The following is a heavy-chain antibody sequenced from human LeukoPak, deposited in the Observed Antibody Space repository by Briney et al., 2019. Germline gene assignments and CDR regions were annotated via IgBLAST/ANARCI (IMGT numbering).Heavy chain of an antibody. CDR1: GGSIRSYY. CDR3: ARDLRSWHEYYMDV. Sequence: SETLSLTCTVSGGSIRSYYWNWIRQPPGKGLEWIGYISYSGSTNYNPSLKSRVTISIDTSKSQFSLKLSSVTAADTAVYYCARDLRSWHEYYMDVWGKGTTVTVSS. J-gene: IGHJ6*03. V-gene: IGHV4-59*01. CDR2: ISYSGST. D-gene: IGHD6-13*01.